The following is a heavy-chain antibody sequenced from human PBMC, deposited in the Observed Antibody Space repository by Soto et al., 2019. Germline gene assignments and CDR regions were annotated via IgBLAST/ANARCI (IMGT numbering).Heavy chain of an antibody. J-gene: IGHJ6*02. CDR1: GFTFSSYW. D-gene: IGHD6-25*01. CDR2: IKQDGSEK. Sequence: PGGSLRLSCAASGFTFSSYWMSWVRQAPGKGLEWVANIKQDGSEKYYVDSVKGRFTISRDNSKNTLYLQMNSLRAEDTAVYYCAKNQVRLPAYGMDVWGQGPTVTLSS. CDR3: AKNQVRLPAYGMDV. V-gene: IGHV3-7*02.